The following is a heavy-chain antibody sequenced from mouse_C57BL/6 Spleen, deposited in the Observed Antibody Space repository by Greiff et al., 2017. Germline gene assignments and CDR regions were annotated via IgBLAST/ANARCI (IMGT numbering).Heavy chain of an antibody. CDR1: GYTFTSYW. CDR3: AREGIYYEYDEGNYFDY. D-gene: IGHD2-4*01. CDR2: IHPNSGST. Sequence: QVQLQQPGAELVKPGASVKLSCKASGYTFTSYWMHWVKQRPGQGLEWIGMIHPNSGSTNYNEKFKSKATLTVDKSSSTAYMQLSSLTSEDSAVYDCAREGIYYEYDEGNYFDYWGQGTTLTVSS. J-gene: IGHJ2*01. V-gene: IGHV1-64*01.